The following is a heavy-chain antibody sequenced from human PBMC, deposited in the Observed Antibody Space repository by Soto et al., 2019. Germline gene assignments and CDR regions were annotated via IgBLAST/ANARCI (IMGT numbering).Heavy chain of an antibody. D-gene: IGHD3-16*01. CDR3: ARDRGVDLGNWFDP. CDR1: GYTFTGYY. Sequence: ASVQVSCKASGYTFTGYYMHWVRQAPGQGLEWMGWINPNSGGTNYAQKFQGWVTMTRDTSISTAYMELSRLRSDDTAVYYCARDRGVDLGNWFDPWGQGTLVTVSS. V-gene: IGHV1-2*04. J-gene: IGHJ5*02. CDR2: INPNSGGT.